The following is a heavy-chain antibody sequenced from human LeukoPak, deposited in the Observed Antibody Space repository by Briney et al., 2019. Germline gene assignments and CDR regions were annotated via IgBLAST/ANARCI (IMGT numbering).Heavy chain of an antibody. CDR1: GFTFTTYW. D-gene: IGHD2/OR15-2a*01. Sequence: GGPLRLSCAASGFTFTTYWMSWVRQAPGKGLEWVANINQDGIEKYYVASVKGRFTISRDNAKNSMYVQMNSLRAEDTAVYYCARGFDAYYGFDIWGQGTMVTVSS. J-gene: IGHJ3*02. CDR2: INQDGIEK. CDR3: ARGFDAYYGFDI. V-gene: IGHV3-7*05.